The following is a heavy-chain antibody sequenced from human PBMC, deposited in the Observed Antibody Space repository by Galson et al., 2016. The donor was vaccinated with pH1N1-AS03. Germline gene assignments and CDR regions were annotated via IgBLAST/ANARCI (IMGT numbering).Heavy chain of an antibody. V-gene: IGHV3-74*01. Sequence: SLRLSCAASGFTFMHYWMHWVRHVPGKGLMWVSRISDDGNNILYADSDKGRVTISRHNVKNTLYLQTNILKEEDTALYYFARDQSVRGQTTYDVCGQETTVIVSS. CDR3: ARDQSVRGQTTYDV. D-gene: IGHD1-1*01. CDR2: ISDDGNNI. CDR1: GFTFMHYW. J-gene: IGHJ3*01.